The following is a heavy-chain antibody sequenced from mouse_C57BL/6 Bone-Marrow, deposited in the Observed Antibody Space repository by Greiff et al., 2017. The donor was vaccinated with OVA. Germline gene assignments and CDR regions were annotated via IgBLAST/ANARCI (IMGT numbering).Heavy chain of an antibody. CDR1: GFSLTSYA. CDR3: ARDSLDRLRKAWFAY. D-gene: IGHD1-2*01. CDR2: IWTGGGT. V-gene: IGHV2-9-1*01. Sequence: VQLVESGPGLVAPSQSLSITCTVSGFSLTSYAISWVRQPPGKGLEWLGVIWTGGGTNYNSALKSRLSISKDNSKSQVFLKMNSLQTDDTARYYCARDSLDRLRKAWFAYWGQGTLVTVSA. J-gene: IGHJ3*01.